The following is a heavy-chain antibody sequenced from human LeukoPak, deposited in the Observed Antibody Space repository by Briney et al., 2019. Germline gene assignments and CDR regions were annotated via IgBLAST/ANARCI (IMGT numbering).Heavy chain of an antibody. D-gene: IGHD2-8*01. V-gene: IGHV3-30*02. Sequence: GGSLRLSCAASGFTFSSYGMHWVRQAPGKGLEWVAFIRYDGSNKYYADSVKGRFTISRDNSKNTLYLQMNSLRAEDTAVYYCAKNGDPAPEGYYGMDVWGQGTTVTVSS. CDR1: GFTFSSYG. CDR2: IRYDGSNK. J-gene: IGHJ6*02. CDR3: AKNGDPAPEGYYGMDV.